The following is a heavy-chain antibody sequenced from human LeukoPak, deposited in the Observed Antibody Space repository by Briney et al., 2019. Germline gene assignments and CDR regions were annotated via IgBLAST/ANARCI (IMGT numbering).Heavy chain of an antibody. Sequence: GGSLRLSCAASGFPFSSYAMHWVRQAPGKGLEYVSAISSNGGSTYYANSVKRRFTISRDNSKNTLYLQMGSLRAEDMAVYYCARDEGSGHFDYWGQGTLVTVSS. J-gene: IGHJ4*02. CDR2: ISSNGGST. CDR1: GFPFSSYA. V-gene: IGHV3-64*01. CDR3: ARDEGSGHFDY.